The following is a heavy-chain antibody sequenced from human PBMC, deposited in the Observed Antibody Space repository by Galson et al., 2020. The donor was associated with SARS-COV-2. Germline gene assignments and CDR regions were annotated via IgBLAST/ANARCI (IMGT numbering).Heavy chain of an antibody. Sequence: TGGSLRLSCAASGFTFSNYGMHWVRQAPRKGLEWVAVISYDVSNKYYADSVKGRFTISRDNSKNTLYLHMNSLRAEDTAVYYCAKDDRYFDSSGYHGTYYFDYWGQGTLVTVSS. CDR1: GFTFSNYG. D-gene: IGHD3-22*01. V-gene: IGHV3-30*18. J-gene: IGHJ4*02. CDR3: AKDDRYFDSSGYHGTYYFDY. CDR2: ISYDVSNK.